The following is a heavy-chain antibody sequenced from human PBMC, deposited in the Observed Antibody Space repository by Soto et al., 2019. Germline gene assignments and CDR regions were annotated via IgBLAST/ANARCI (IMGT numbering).Heavy chain of an antibody. CDR2: ISYDGSNK. V-gene: IGHV3-30*18. CDR3: AKDLLRGSGSYYNGFDY. J-gene: IGHJ5*01. Sequence: GGSLRLSCAASGFTFSSYGMHWVRQAPGKGLEWVAVISYDGSNKYYADSVKGRFTISRDNSKNTLYLQMNSLRAEDTAVYYCAKDLLRGSGSYYNGFDYWGQGTLVTVSS. CDR1: GFTFSSYG. D-gene: IGHD3-10*01.